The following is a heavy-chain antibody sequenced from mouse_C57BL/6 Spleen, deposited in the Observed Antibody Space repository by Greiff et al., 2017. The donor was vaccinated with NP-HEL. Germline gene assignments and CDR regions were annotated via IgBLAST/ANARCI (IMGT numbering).Heavy chain of an antibody. Sequence: VKLQQSGPELVKPGASVKISCKASGYAFSSYWMNWVKQRPGKGLEWIGRIYPGDGDTNYNGKFKGKATLTADKSSSTAYMQLSSLTSEDSAVYFCARYDYEYYFDYWGQGTTLTVSS. V-gene: IGHV1-82*01. CDR1: GYAFSSYW. CDR2: IYPGDGDT. CDR3: ARYDYEYYFDY. J-gene: IGHJ2*01. D-gene: IGHD2-4*01.